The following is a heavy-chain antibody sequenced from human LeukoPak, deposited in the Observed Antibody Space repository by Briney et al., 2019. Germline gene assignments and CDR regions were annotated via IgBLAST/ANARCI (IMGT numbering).Heavy chain of an antibody. J-gene: IGHJ4*02. D-gene: IGHD3-16*01. CDR2: IIPILGIA. CDR3: ARERGGIMITFGGVSYFDY. V-gene: IGHV1-69*04. CDR1: GGTFSSYA. Sequence: SVKVSCKASGGTFSSYAISWVRQAPGQGLEWMGMIIPILGIANYAQKFQGRVTITADKSTSTAYMELSSLRSEDTAVYYCARERGGIMITFGGVSYFDYLGQGTLVTVSS.